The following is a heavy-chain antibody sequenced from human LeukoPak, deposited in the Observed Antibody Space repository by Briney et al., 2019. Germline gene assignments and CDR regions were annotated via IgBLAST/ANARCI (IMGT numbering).Heavy chain of an antibody. V-gene: IGHV1-18*01. CDR1: GYTFTSYG. D-gene: IGHD2-2*01. Sequence: ASVKVPCKASGYTFTSYGISWVRQAPGQGLEWMGWISAYNGNTNYAQKLQGRVTMTTDTSTSTAYMELRSLRSDDTAVYYCARDRPDIVVVPAALYNWFDPWGQGTLVTVSS. J-gene: IGHJ5*02. CDR2: ISAYNGNT. CDR3: ARDRPDIVVVPAALYNWFDP.